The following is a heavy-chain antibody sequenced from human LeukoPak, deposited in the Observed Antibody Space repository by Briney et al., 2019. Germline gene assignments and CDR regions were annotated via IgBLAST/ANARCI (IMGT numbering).Heavy chain of an antibody. CDR1: GFTFSSYG. CDR2: IWYDGSNK. Sequence: PGGSLRLSCAASGFTFSSYGMHWVPQAPGKGLEWVAVIWYDGSNKYYADSVKGRFTISRDNSKNTLYLQMNSLRAEDTAVYYWAKDSIRLGELSLPTDYWGQGTLVTVSS. J-gene: IGHJ4*02. CDR3: AKDSIRLGELSLPTDY. V-gene: IGHV3-33*06. D-gene: IGHD3-16*02.